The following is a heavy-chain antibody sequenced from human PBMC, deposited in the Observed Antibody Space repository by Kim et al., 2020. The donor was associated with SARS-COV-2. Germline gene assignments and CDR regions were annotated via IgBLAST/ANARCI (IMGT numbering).Heavy chain of an antibody. CDR2: ISSSGSTI. CDR3: ARGGKQLVRHYYYYGMDV. D-gene: IGHD6-6*01. V-gene: IGHV3-48*03. Sequence: GGSLRLSCAASGFTFSSYEMNWVRQAPGKGLEWVSYISSSGSTIYYADSVKGRFTISRDNAKNSLYLQMNSLRAEDTAVYYCARGGKQLVRHYYYYGMDVWGQGTTVTVSS. J-gene: IGHJ6*02. CDR1: GFTFSSYE.